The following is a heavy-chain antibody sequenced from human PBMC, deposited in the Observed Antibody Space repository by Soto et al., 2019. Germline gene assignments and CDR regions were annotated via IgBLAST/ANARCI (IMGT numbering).Heavy chain of an antibody. CDR2: IYYSGST. Sequence: LSLTCTVSGGSISSGGYYWSWIRQHPGKGLEWIGYIYYSGSTYYNPSLKSRVTISVDTSKNQFSLKLSSVTAADTAVYYCARESPPDYYDILTGFYYYGMDVWGQGTTVTVSS. CDR1: GGSISSGGYY. J-gene: IGHJ6*02. V-gene: IGHV4-31*03. D-gene: IGHD3-9*01. CDR3: ARESPPDYYDILTGFYYYGMDV.